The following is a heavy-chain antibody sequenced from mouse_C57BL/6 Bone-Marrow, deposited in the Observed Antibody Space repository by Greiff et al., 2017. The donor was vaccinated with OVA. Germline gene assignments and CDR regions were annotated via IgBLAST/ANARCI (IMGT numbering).Heavy chain of an antibody. V-gene: IGHV1-54*01. CDR1: GYAFTNYL. Sequence: VQLQQSGAELVRPGTSVKVSCKASGYAFTNYLIEWVKQRPGQGLEWIGVINPGSGGTNYNEKLKGKATLTADKSSSTAYMQLSSLTSEDSAVYFCARDYYGSSPWFAYWGQGTLVTVSA. D-gene: IGHD1-1*01. CDR2: INPGSGGT. J-gene: IGHJ3*01. CDR3: ARDYYGSSPWFAY.